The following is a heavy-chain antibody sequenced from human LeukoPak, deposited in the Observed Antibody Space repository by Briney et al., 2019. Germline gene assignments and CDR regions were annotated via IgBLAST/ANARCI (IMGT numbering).Heavy chain of an antibody. CDR3: AVSSTSCCDYGMDV. D-gene: IGHD2-2*01. CDR1: GGSFSGYY. Sequence: SETLSLTCAVYGGSFSGYYWSWIRQPPGKGLERIGEINHSGSTNYNPSLKSRVTISVDTSKNQFSLKLSSVTAADTAVYYCAVSSTSCCDYGMDVWGQGTTVTVSS. V-gene: IGHV4-34*01. J-gene: IGHJ6*02. CDR2: INHSGST.